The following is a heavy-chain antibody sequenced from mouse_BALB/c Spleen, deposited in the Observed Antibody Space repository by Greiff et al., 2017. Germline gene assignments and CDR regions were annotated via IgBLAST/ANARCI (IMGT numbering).Heavy chain of an antibody. CDR1: GYSITSDYA. D-gene: IGHD2-14*01. J-gene: IGHJ4*01. V-gene: IGHV3-2*02. Sequence: EVQLQESGPGLVKPSQSLSLTCTVTGYSITSDYAWNWIRQFPGNKLEWMGYISYSGSTSYNPSLKSRISITRDTSKNQFFLQLNSVTTEDTATYYCARIGLEAMDYWGQGTSVTVSS. CDR2: ISYSGST. CDR3: ARIGLEAMDY.